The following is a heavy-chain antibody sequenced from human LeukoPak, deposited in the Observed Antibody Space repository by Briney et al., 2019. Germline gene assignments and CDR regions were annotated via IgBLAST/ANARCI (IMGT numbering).Heavy chain of an antibody. D-gene: IGHD3-3*01. CDR3: ARGPYYDFWSGSGYYYYYMDV. J-gene: IGHJ6*03. CDR2: IIPIFGTA. CDR1: GGTFSSYA. Sequence: GSSVKVSCKASGGTFSSYAISWVRQAPGQGLEWMGGIIPIFGTANYAQKFQGRVTITRNTSISTAYMELSSLRSEDTAVYYCARGPYYDFWSGSGYYYYYMDVWGKGTTVTVSS. V-gene: IGHV1-69*05.